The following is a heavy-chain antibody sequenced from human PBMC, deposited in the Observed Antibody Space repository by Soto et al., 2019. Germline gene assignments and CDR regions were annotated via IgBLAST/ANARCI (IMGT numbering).Heavy chain of an antibody. Sequence: QVQLVQSGAEVKKPGSSVKVSCKASGGPFSSYAISWVRQAPGQGLEWMGGIIPIFGTANYAQKFQGRVTITADKSTSTAYMELSSLRSEDTAVYYCARGRKRITMIVDAFDIWGQGTMVTVSS. CDR3: ARGRKRITMIVDAFDI. CDR1: GGPFSSYA. V-gene: IGHV1-69*06. CDR2: IIPIFGTA. J-gene: IGHJ3*02. D-gene: IGHD3-22*01.